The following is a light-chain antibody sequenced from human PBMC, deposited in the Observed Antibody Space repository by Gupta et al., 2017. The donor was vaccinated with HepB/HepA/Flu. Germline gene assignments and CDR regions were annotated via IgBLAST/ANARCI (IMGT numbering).Light chain of an antibody. J-gene: IGKJ1*01. Sequence: ETVMTQSPATLSVSPGERATLSCRASQSVGTNLAWYQQKPGQAPRLLINGASTRDAGIPARFSGSGCGTDFTLTISSRQSEDFAVYYCHQYNNWPPWTFGQGTKVESK. CDR3: HQYNNWPPWT. V-gene: IGKV3-15*01. CDR2: GAS. CDR1: QSVGTN.